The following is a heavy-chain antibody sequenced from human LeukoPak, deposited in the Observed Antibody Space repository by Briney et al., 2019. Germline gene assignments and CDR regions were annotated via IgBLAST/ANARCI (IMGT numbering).Heavy chain of an antibody. CDR1: GFTFSNYG. CDR3: AKCGGDCYSASWFDP. CDR2: ISGSGGTT. J-gene: IGHJ5*02. V-gene: IGHV3-23*01. Sequence: PGGSRRLSCAASGFTFSNYGMHWVRQAPGKGLEWVSAISGSGGTTYYADSVKGRFTISRGSSKNTVYLQMNSLRAEDTAVYYCAKCGGDCYSASWFDPWGQGTLVTVSS. D-gene: IGHD2-21*02.